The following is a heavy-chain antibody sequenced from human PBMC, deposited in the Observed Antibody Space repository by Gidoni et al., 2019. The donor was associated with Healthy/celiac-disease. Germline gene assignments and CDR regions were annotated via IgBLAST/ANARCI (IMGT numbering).Heavy chain of an antibody. CDR2: IIPIFGTA. D-gene: IGHD6-19*01. Sequence: QVQLVQSGAAVKKPGSSVKVSCKASGGTFSSYAISRVRQAPGQGIEWMGGIIPIFGTANYAQKFQGRVTITADDSTSTADMELSSLRSEATAVYYCAVGGWPGYYYYGRDVWGQGTTVTVSS. CDR3: AVGGWPGYYYYGRDV. J-gene: IGHJ6*02. CDR1: GGTFSSYA. V-gene: IGHV1-69*01.